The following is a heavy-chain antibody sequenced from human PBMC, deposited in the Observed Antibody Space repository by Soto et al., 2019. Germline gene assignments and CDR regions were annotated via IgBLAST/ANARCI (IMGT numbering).Heavy chain of an antibody. J-gene: IGHJ4*02. CDR1: GDSVSSVISS. Sequence: SETLSLTCAVSGDSVSSVISSWNWIRQPPGKGLEWIGYVYHSGSTHYNPSLKSRVTMSVDRSKNQFSLRLSSVTAADTGVYYCARTLDYNNAFFDYWGQGTPVTVSS. CDR2: VYHSGST. V-gene: IGHV4-30-2*01. CDR3: ARTLDYNNAFFDY. D-gene: IGHD4-4*01.